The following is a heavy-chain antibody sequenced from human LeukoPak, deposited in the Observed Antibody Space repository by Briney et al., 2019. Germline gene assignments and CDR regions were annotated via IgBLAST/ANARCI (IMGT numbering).Heavy chain of an antibody. V-gene: IGHV4-4*09. Sequence: PSETLSLTCTVSGGSIISHYWSWIRQPPGKGLEWIGYIYTSGNTNYNPSLKSRVTISVDTSKKEFSLKLSSVTAADTAVYYCARQLYFDGSGYYFDYWGQGTLVTVSS. CDR3: ARQLYFDGSGYYFDY. J-gene: IGHJ4*02. CDR1: GGSIISHY. D-gene: IGHD3-22*01. CDR2: IYTSGNT.